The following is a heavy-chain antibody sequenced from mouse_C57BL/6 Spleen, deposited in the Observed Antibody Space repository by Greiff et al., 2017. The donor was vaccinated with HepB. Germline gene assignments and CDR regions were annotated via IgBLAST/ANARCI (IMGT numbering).Heavy chain of an antibody. CDR1: GYSITSGYY. J-gene: IGHJ2*01. D-gene: IGHD4-1*01. Sequence: VQLQQSGPGLVKPSQSLSLTCSVTGYSITSGYYWNWIRQFPGNKLEWMGYISYDGSNNYNPSLKNRISITRDTSKNQFFLKLNSVTTEDTATYYCASSSGTRGYYFDYWGQGATLAVSS. V-gene: IGHV3-6*01. CDR2: ISYDGSN. CDR3: ASSSGTRGYYFDY.